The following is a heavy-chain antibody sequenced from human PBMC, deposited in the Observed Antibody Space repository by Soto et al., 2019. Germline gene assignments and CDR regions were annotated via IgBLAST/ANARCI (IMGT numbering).Heavy chain of an antibody. Sequence: GGSLRLSCAASGFTFSSYGMHWVRQAPGKGLEWVAVIWYDGSNKYYADSVKGRFTISRDNSKNTLYLQMNSLRAEDTAVYYCARDFGEPPSGPGIFDYWGQGTLVTVSS. CDR3: ARDFGEPPSGPGIFDY. CDR2: IWYDGSNK. CDR1: GFTFSSYG. V-gene: IGHV3-33*01. J-gene: IGHJ4*02. D-gene: IGHD2-21*01.